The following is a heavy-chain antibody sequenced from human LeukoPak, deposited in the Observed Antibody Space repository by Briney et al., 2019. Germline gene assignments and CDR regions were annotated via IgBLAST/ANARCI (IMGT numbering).Heavy chain of an antibody. V-gene: IGHV3-30*02. CDR2: IRFDGSNK. J-gene: IGHJ6*03. CDR3: AKDHRVCSGGSCYFSYYYYMDV. Sequence: GGSLRLSCAACGFTFSSYGMHWVRRAPGKGVEGVAFIRFDGSNKYYADSVKGRFTISRDNSKNTLYLQMDSLRPEDTAAHYCAKDHRVCSGGSCYFSYYYYMDVWGKGTTVTVSS. CDR1: GFTFSSYG. D-gene: IGHD2-15*01.